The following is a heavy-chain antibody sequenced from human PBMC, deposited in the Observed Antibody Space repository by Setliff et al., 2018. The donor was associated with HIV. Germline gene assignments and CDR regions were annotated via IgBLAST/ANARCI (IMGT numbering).Heavy chain of an antibody. CDR3: ARAGRGGGSYWTFDY. D-gene: IGHD1-26*01. CDR2: VYPGDSVT. J-gene: IGHJ4*02. V-gene: IGHV5-51*01. CDR1: GYIFTNYW. Sequence: PGESLKISCKASGYIFTNYWIGWVRQMPGKGLEWIGVVYPGDSVTRYGPSFQGQVTISADKAISTAYLQWSSLKASDTGMYYCARAGRGGGSYWTFDYWGQGTLVTVSS.